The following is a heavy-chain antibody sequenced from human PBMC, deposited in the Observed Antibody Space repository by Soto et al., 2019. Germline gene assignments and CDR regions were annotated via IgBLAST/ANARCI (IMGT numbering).Heavy chain of an antibody. CDR1: GFTFSSYW. CDR2: IKQDGSEK. Sequence: GGSLRLSCAASGFTFSSYWMSWVRQAPGKGLEWVANIKQDGSEKYYVDSVKGRFTISRDNAKNSLYLQMNSLRAEDTAVYYCARDNSDKYYDFWSGYSPALIYCYYGMDVRGQGTTVTVSS. CDR3: ARDNSDKYYDFWSGYSPALIYCYYGMDV. D-gene: IGHD3-3*01. V-gene: IGHV3-7*03. J-gene: IGHJ6*02.